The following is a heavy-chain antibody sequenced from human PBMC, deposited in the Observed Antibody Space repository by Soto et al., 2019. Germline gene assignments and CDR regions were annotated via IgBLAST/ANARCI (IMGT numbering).Heavy chain of an antibody. D-gene: IGHD6-13*01. J-gene: IGHJ4*02. CDR2: INHSGST. CDR3: ARDGAYSSSWYGY. Sequence: QVQLQQWGAGLLKPSETLSLTCAVYGGSFSGYYWSWIRQPPGKGLEWIGEINHSGSTNYNPSLKSRVTISVDTSKHQFSLKLSSVTAAATAVYYCARDGAYSSSWYGYWGQGTLVTVSS. V-gene: IGHV4-34*01. CDR1: GGSFSGYY.